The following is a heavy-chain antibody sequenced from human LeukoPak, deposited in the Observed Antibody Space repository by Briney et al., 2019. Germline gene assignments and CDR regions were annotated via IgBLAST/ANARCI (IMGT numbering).Heavy chain of an antibody. Sequence: ASVRVSCKASGGTFSSYAFSWVRQAPGQGLEWMGWISAYNGNTNYAQKLQGRVTMTTDTSTSTAYMELRSLRSDDTAVYYCASISYGDYSFDYWGQGTLVTVSS. CDR2: ISAYNGNT. D-gene: IGHD4-17*01. CDR3: ASISYGDYSFDY. CDR1: GGTFSSYA. J-gene: IGHJ4*02. V-gene: IGHV1-18*01.